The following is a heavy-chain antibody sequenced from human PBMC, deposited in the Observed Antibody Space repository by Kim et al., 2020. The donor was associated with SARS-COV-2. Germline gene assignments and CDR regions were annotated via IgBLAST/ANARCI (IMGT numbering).Heavy chain of an antibody. J-gene: IGHJ4*02. CDR2: IDWDDDK. CDR3: ARSRYIYGPFGHFDY. D-gene: IGHD5-18*01. Sequence: SGPTLVNPTQTLTLTCTFSGFSLSTSGMCVSWIRQPPGKALEWLALIDWDDDKYYSTSLKTRLTISKDTSKNQVVLTMTNMDPVDTATYYCARSRYIYGPFGHFDYWGQGTLVTVSS. CDR1: GFSLSTSGMC. V-gene: IGHV2-70*01.